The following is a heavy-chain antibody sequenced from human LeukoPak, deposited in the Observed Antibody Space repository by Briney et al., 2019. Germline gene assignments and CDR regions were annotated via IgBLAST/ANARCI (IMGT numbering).Heavy chain of an antibody. D-gene: IGHD3/OR15-3a*01. Sequence: PSETLSLTCAVYGGSFSGYYWNWIRQPPGRRLEWIGEINHSGGTNNNPSLQSRVTITVDTSKKQLSLKLNSVTAADSAVYYCARRRVMTFGAATYCMDVWGKGTTVTVSS. J-gene: IGHJ6*03. CDR3: ARRRVMTFGAATYCMDV. V-gene: IGHV4-34*01. CDR2: INHSGGT. CDR1: GGSFSGYY.